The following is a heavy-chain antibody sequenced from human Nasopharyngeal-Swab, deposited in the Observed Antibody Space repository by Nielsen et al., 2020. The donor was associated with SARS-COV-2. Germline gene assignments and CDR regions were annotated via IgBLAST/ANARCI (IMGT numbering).Heavy chain of an antibody. CDR2: INWDDHK. D-gene: IGHD3-10*01. Sequence: SGPTLVKPTQTLTLTCTFSGFPLSASGMCVTWIRQTPGKALEWLALINWDDHKYYSTSLRTRLNISKDTSKNQVVLTMTNMDPVDTGTYYCARMYSTGYYYYGMDVCGQGTTVTVSS. CDR1: GFPLSASGMC. CDR3: ARMYSTGYYYYGMDV. J-gene: IGHJ6*02. V-gene: IGHV2-70*01.